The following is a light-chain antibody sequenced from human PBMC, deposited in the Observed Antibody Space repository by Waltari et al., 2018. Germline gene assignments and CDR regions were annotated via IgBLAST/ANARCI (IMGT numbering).Light chain of an antibody. CDR1: SNNIGDSRY. CDR2: DVN. CDR3: CSYAVGTYTWF. J-gene: IGLJ2*01. Sequence: QSALTQPRSVSGSPGQSVTISCTGTSNNIGDSRYVSWYQQHPGQAPTDGIHDVNRRPSGVPDRFTASKSGNTAALTISGLQAEDEGDYYCCSYAVGTYTWFFGGGTKLTVL. V-gene: IGLV2-11*01.